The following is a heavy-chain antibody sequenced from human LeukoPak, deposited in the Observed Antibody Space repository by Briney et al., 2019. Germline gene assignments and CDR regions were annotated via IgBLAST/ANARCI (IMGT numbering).Heavy chain of an antibody. V-gene: IGHV1-24*01. Sequence: GASVKVSCKVSGYTLTELSMHWVRQAPGKGLEWMGGFDPEDGETIYPQKFQGRVTMTEDTSTDTAYMELSSLRSEDTAVYYCAILAYSGSYSTWRYWGQGTLVTVSS. J-gene: IGHJ4*02. D-gene: IGHD1-26*01. CDR3: AILAYSGSYSTWRY. CDR2: FDPEDGET. CDR1: GYTLTELS.